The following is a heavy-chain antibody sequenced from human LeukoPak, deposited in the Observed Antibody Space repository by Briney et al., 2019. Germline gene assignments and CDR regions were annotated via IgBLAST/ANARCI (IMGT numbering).Heavy chain of an antibody. CDR3: ARGGTASYYYFYGVDV. CDR2: ISGSGGST. D-gene: IGHD5-12*01. CDR1: GFTFSSYW. V-gene: IGHV3-23*01. Sequence: PGGSLRLSCAASGFTFSSYWMSWVRQAPGKGLEWVSAISGSGGSTYYADSVKGRFTISRDNSKNTLYLQMNSLRAEDTAVYYCARGGTASYYYFYGVDVWGKGTTVTVSS. J-gene: IGHJ6*04.